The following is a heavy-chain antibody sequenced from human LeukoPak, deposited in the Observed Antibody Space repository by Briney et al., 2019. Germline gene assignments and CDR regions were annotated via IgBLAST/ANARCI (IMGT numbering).Heavy chain of an antibody. D-gene: IGHD3-10*01. CDR1: GLTFSSYA. V-gene: IGHV3-21*01. CDR3: ARDSPLFRY. Sequence: GGSLRLSCTVSGLTFSSYAMNWVRQAPGKGLEWVSSISSSSSYIYYADSVKGRFTISRDNAKNSLYLQMNSLRAEDTAAYYCARDSPLFRYWGQGTLVTVSS. CDR2: ISSSSSYI. J-gene: IGHJ4*02.